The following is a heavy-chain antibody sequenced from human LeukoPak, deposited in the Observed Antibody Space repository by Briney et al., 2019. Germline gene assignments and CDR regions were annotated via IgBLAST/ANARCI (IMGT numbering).Heavy chain of an antibody. D-gene: IGHD4-23*01. CDR1: GFTVSSNY. CDR2: ISGGGTT. V-gene: IGHV3-66*01. Sequence: GGSLRLSCAASGFTVSSNYMSWVRQAPGKGLEWVSVISGGGTTYYADSVKGRFTISRDNSKNTLYLQMNSLRAEDTAVYYCARDHLVTGGYYYGMDVWGLGTTVTVSS. J-gene: IGHJ6*02. CDR3: ARDHLVTGGYYYGMDV.